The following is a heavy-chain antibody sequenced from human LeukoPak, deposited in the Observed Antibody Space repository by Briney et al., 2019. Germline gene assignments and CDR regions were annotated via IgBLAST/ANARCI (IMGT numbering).Heavy chain of an antibody. CDR3: ERDQAPSMIVVVVSTACAL. CDR2: INWNGGST. J-gene: IGHJ6*02. Sequence: GGSLRLSCAASGFSFDDYAMSWVRQAPGKGLEWVSGINWNGGSTGYADSVKGRFPISRDNAKNFLYLQMNSLRAEDTALYYCERDQAPSMIVVVVSTACALWGRRTTVTVSS. D-gene: IGHD3-22*01. CDR1: GFSFDDYA. V-gene: IGHV3-20*04.